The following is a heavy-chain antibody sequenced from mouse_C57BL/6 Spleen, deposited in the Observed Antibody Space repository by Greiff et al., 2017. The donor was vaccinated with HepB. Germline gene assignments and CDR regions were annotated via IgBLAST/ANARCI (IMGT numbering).Heavy chain of an antibody. CDR3: ARPYYGSSYAGYFDV. CDR1: GYTFTDYN. CDR2: INPNNGGT. J-gene: IGHJ1*03. V-gene: IGHV1-18*01. D-gene: IGHD1-1*01. Sequence: VQLQQSGPELVKPGASVKIPCKASGYTFTDYNMDWVKQSHGKSLEWIGDINPNNGGTIYNQKFKGKATLTVDKSSSTAYMELRSLTSEDTAVYYCARPYYGSSYAGYFDVWGTGTTVTVSS.